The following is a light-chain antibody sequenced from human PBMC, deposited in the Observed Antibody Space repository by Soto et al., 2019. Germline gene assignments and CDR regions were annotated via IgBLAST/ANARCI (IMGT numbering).Light chain of an antibody. CDR3: CSYTDTTTSVV. V-gene: IGLV2-23*01. J-gene: IGLJ3*02. CDR2: EGS. CDR1: SSDVGSYNL. Sequence: QSVLTQPASLSGSPGQSITISCSGTSSDVGSYNLVSWYQQFPGKAPKLIIYEGSKRPSGVSSRFSGSKSGNTASLTVSSLPAEDEADYYCCSYTDTTTSVVFGRGTKLTVL.